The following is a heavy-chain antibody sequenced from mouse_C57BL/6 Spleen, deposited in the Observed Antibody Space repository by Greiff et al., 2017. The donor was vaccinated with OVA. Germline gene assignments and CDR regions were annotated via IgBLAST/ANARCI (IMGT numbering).Heavy chain of an antibody. Sequence: EVQLVESGGGLVKPGGSLKLSCAASGFTFSDYGMHWVRQAPEKGLEWVAYISSGSSTIYYADTVKGRFTISRDNAKNTLFLQMTSLRSEDTAMYYCARQGESYYYGSYYAMDYWGQGTSVTVSS. V-gene: IGHV5-17*01. CDR1: GFTFSDYG. D-gene: IGHD1-1*01. J-gene: IGHJ4*01. CDR2: ISSGSSTI. CDR3: ARQGESYYYGSYYAMDY.